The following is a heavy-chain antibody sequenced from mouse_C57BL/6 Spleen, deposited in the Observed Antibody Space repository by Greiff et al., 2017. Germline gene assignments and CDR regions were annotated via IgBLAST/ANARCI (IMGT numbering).Heavy chain of an antibody. CDR2: IDPSDSST. CDR3: AREGGGERGFDY. CDR1: GYTFTSYW. J-gene: IGHJ2*01. D-gene: IGHD3-3*01. Sequence: QVQLQQPGAELVMPGASVKLSCKASGYTFTSYWMHWVKQRPGQGLEWIGEIDPSDSSTNYTQKFKGKSTLTVDKSSSTAYMPLSSLTSEDSAVYYCAREGGGERGFDYWGQGTTLTVSA. V-gene: IGHV1-69*01.